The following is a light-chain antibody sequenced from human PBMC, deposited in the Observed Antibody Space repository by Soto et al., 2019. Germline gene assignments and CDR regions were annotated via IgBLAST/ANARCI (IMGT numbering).Light chain of an antibody. V-gene: IGLV2-8*01. CDR1: TTDVGGYDL. CDR2: EVT. J-gene: IGLJ2*01. CDR3: CSYTVGDTVV. Sequence: QSALTQPPSASGSPGQSVTISCTGTTTDVGGYDLVSWYQQHPGKAPKVIIYEVTKRPSGVPDRFFGSKSGSTASLTVSGLQAADEAVYYCCSYTVGDTVVFGGGTKLTVL.